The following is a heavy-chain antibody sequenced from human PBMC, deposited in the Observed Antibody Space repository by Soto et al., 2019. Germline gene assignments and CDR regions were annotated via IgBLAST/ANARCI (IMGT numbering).Heavy chain of an antibody. CDR3: AREETRWPLAFGLDV. Sequence: GGSLRLSCAASGFTFGSTWMHWVRQVPGKGLEWVSHINNDGSTTTYADSVKGRFTISRDNANNSVSLQMNSLRAEDTAVYYCAREETRWPLAFGLDVWGQGTTVTVSS. D-gene: IGHD2-15*01. CDR2: INNDGSTT. J-gene: IGHJ6*02. CDR1: GFTFGSTW. V-gene: IGHV3-74*01.